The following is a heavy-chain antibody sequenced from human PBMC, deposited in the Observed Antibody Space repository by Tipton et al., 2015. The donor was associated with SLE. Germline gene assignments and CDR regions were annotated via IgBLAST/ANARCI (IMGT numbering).Heavy chain of an antibody. J-gene: IGHJ4*02. Sequence: LRLSCAASGFTFSSYAMSWVRQPPGKGLEWIGYIYYSGSTNYNPSLKSRVTISVDTSKNQFSLKLTSVTAADTAVYYCARAPRRYDSSGYYFLLGPPPDYFDYWGQGTLVTVSS. D-gene: IGHD3-22*01. CDR1: GFTFSSYA. CDR3: ARAPRRYDSSGYYFLLGPPPDYFDY. V-gene: IGHV4-59*01. CDR2: IYYSGST.